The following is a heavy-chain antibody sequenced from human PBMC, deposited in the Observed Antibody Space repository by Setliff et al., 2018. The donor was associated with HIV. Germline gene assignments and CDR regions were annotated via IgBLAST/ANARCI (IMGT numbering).Heavy chain of an antibody. CDR3: TRTSSSRPDAFDI. CDR2: ISVDNGDT. Sequence: ASVKVSCKASGYTFISYGISWMRQAPGQGPEWMGWISVDNGDTNYAQKVQGRVGMTTDTSTSTAYMELRSLRFDDTAVYYCTRTSSSRPDAFDIWGQGTMVTVSS. D-gene: IGHD6-13*01. V-gene: IGHV1-18*04. J-gene: IGHJ3*02. CDR1: GYTFISYG.